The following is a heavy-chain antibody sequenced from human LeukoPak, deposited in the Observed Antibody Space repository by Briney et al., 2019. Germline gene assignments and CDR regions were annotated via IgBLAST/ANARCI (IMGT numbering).Heavy chain of an antibody. CDR1: GGPISSSIYY. D-gene: IGHD3-3*01. J-gene: IGHJ6*03. CDR2: VFYNGAT. CDR3: AREDPPAPNYDFWSAVKDPHYYYYMDV. V-gene: IGHV4-39*07. Sequence: SSETLSPTCIVSGGPISSSIYYWAWVRQPPGKGLEWIGTVFYNGATQYSPSLRSRVTISVDTSKNQFSLKLSSVTAADTAVYYCAREDPPAPNYDFWSAVKDPHYYYYMDVWGKGTTVTVSS.